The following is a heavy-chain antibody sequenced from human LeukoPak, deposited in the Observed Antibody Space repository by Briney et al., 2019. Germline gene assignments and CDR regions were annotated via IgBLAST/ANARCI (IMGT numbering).Heavy chain of an antibody. CDR3: ARDGSAGSYLNWFDP. D-gene: IGHD3-10*01. CDR2: ISSHSSTI. CDR1: GFIFRSCS. J-gene: IGHJ5*02. V-gene: IGHV3-48*01. Sequence: PGGSLRLSCAGSGFIFRSCSMNWVRQAPGKGLEWISYISSHSSTIYYADSVRGRFTISRDNDKNSVYLQMSSLRVEDTAVYYCARDGSAGSYLNWFDPWGQGTLVTVSS.